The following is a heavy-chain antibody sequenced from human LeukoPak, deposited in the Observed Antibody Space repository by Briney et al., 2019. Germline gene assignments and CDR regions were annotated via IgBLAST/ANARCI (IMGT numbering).Heavy chain of an antibody. CDR1: GGSISSGDYY. V-gene: IGHV4-30-4*08. J-gene: IGHJ3*02. D-gene: IGHD2-2*01. Sequence: PSETLSLTCTVSGGSISSGDYYWSWIRQPPGKGLEWIGYIYYSGSTYYNPSLKSRVTISVDTSKNQSSLKLSSVTAADTAVYYCASESRYCSSTSCYRDAFDIWGQGTMVTVSS. CDR3: ASESRYCSSTSCYRDAFDI. CDR2: IYYSGST.